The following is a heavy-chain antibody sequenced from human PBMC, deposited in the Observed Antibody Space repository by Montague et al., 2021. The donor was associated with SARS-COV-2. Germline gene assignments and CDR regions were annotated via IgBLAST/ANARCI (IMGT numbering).Heavy chain of an antibody. V-gene: IGHV4-39*01. J-gene: IGHJ4*02. D-gene: IGHD3-3*01. Sequence: SETLSLTCTVSGGSISSSSYYWGWIRQPPGKGLEWIGSIYYSGSTYYNPSLKSRVTIPVDTSKNQFSLKLSSVTAADTAVYYCASKASRGITIFGVVTASYYFDYWGQGTLVTVSS. CDR1: GGSISSSSYY. CDR3: ASKASRGITIFGVVTASYYFDY. CDR2: IYYSGST.